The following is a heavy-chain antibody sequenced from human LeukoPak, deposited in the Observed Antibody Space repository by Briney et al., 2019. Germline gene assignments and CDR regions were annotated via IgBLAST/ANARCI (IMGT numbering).Heavy chain of an antibody. Sequence: SQTLSLTCTVSGGSISSGSYYWSWIRQPAGEGLEWIGRIYTSGSTNHNPSLKSRVTISVDTSKNQFSLKLSSVTGADTAVYYCARSPYDILTGYYSVDYWGQGTLVTVSS. V-gene: IGHV4-61*02. CDR3: ARSPYDILTGYYSVDY. J-gene: IGHJ4*02. D-gene: IGHD3-9*01. CDR1: GGSISSGSYY. CDR2: IYTSGST.